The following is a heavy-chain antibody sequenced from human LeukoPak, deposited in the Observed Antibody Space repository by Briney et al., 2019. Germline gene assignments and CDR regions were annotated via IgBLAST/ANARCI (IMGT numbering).Heavy chain of an antibody. CDR1: GFTFSNYA. CDR3: AKDRSSSDRD. CDR2: IRYDGSNK. Sequence: GGSLRLSCAASGFTFSNYAMMWVRQAPGKGLEWVAFIRYDGSNKYYADSVKGRFTISRDNSKNTLYLQMNSLRAEDTAVYYCAKDRSSSDRDWGQGTLVTVSS. J-gene: IGHJ4*02. V-gene: IGHV3-30*02. D-gene: IGHD6-6*01.